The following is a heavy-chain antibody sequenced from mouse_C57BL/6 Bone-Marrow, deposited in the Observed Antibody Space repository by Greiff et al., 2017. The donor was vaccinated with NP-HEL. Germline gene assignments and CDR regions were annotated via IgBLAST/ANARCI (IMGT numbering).Heavy chain of an antibody. CDR3: TSLIYYYGSAYAMDY. CDR2: IDPEPGGT. Sequence: QVQLKQSGAELVRPGASVTLSCKASGYTFTDYEMHWVKQTPVHGLEWIGAIDPEPGGTAYNQKFKGKAILTADKSSSTAYMELRSLTSEDSAVYYCTSLIYYYGSAYAMDYWGQGTSVTVSS. CDR1: GYTFTDYE. D-gene: IGHD1-1*01. V-gene: IGHV1-15*01. J-gene: IGHJ4*01.